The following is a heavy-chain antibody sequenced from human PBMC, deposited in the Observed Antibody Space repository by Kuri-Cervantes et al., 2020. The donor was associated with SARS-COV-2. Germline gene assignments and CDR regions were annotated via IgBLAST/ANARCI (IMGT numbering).Heavy chain of an antibody. Sequence: SETLSLTCAVYGGSFSGFHWSWIRQPPGKGLEWIGEINHSGGTNYNPSLKSRVTISVDTSKNQFSLRLTSVTAADTAVYYCARGSGNNWNNYYYYYYGMDVWGQGTTVTVSS. CDR2: INHSGGT. V-gene: IGHV4-34*01. CDR3: ARGSGNNWNNYYYYYYGMDV. D-gene: IGHD1/OR15-1a*01. J-gene: IGHJ6*02. CDR1: GGSFSGFH.